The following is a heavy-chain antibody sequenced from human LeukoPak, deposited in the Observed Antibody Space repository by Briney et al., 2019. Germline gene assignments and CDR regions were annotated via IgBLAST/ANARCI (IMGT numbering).Heavy chain of an antibody. J-gene: IGHJ4*02. Sequence: GGSLRLSCVASGFTFSNYNMNWVRQAPGKGLEWVSYISISSSTIYYADSVKGRFTISRDNAKSSLYLQMNSLRVEDTAVYYCARERDAVAGCFVYWGQGSLVTVSS. D-gene: IGHD6-19*01. CDR2: ISISSSTI. CDR1: GFTFSNYN. CDR3: ARERDAVAGCFVY. V-gene: IGHV3-48*01.